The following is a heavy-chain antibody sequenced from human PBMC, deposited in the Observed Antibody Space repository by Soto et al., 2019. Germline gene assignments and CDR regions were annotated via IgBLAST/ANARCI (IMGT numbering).Heavy chain of an antibody. V-gene: IGHV3-21*01. D-gene: IGHD2-15*01. CDR1: GFTFSTCS. Sequence: EVQLVESGGGLGKPGGSLRLSCVASGFTFSTCSMNWFRQAPGKGLEWVSSISKDSSYIYYADSLKGRFTISRDNAKNSLYLQMNSLRAEDTAVYYCARDGTGWSRDYWGQGTLVTVSS. CDR2: ISKDSSYI. J-gene: IGHJ4*02. CDR3: ARDGTGWSRDY.